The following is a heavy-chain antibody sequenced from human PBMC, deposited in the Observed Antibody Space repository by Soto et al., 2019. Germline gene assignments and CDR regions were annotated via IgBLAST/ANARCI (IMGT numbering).Heavy chain of an antibody. CDR1: GGSFSGYY. CDR2: INHSGST. J-gene: IGHJ4*02. D-gene: IGHD7-27*01. Sequence: SETLSLTCAVYGGSFSGYYWSWIRQPPGKGLEWIGEINHSGSTNYNPSLKSRVTISVDTSKNQFSLKLSSVTAADTAVYYCATGELQGDYWGQGTLVTVSS. V-gene: IGHV4-34*01. CDR3: ATGELQGDY.